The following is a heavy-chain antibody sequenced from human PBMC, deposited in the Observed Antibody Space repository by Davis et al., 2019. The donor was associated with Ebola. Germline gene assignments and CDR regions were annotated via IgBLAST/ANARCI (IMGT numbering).Heavy chain of an antibody. D-gene: IGHD3-22*01. CDR1: GGPITIPTNY. V-gene: IGHV4-39*07. CDR3: ARDYYESNGVMRYFES. Sequence: SEPLSSTCTLPGGPITIPTNYWDSIRQPPGKGLEWIGTIHYRGDTYYNTSLKNRATISADTANNQFSLNLNSVTAADTAIYYCARDYYESNGVMRYFESWGQGTLVTVSS. J-gene: IGHJ4*02. CDR2: IHYRGDT.